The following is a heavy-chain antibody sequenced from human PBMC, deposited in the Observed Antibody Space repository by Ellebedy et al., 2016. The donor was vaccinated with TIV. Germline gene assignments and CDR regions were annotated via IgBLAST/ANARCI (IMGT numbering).Heavy chain of an antibody. CDR2: ISTSGSLI. CDR3: AASEYMSGWSAIDY. Sequence: PGGSLRLSCAASGFTFSDCYMNWIRQAPGKGLEWISYISTSGSLIYYADSVKGRFTISRDNAKNSVYLQIDSMRAEDTAVYYCAASEYMSGWSAIDYWGQGTRVTVSS. CDR1: GFTFSDCY. D-gene: IGHD6-19*01. J-gene: IGHJ4*02. V-gene: IGHV3-11*01.